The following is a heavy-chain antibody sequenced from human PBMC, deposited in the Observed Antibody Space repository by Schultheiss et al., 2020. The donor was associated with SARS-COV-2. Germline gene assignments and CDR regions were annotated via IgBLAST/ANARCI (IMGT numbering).Heavy chain of an antibody. J-gene: IGHJ6*03. CDR3: ARVLSRYSEGPNYYYMDV. D-gene: IGHD6-13*01. CDR1: GGSISSYY. CDR2: IYYSGST. Sequence: SETLSLTCTVSGGSISSYYWSWIRQPPGKGLEWIGYIYYSGSTNYNPSLKSRVTISVDTSKNQFSLKLSSVTAADTAVYYCARVLSRYSEGPNYYYMDVWGKGTTVTVSS. V-gene: IGHV4-59*01.